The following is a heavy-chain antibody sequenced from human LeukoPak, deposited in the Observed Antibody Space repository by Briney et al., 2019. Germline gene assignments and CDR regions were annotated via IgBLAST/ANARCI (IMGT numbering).Heavy chain of an antibody. CDR2: ISYSGST. CDR1: GGSISGYY. CDR3: AREVAEGYDYYMDV. J-gene: IGHJ6*03. Sequence: SETLSLTCTVPGGSISGYYWSWIRQPPGKGLEWIGNISYSGSTNYSPSLESRVTISVSSSKHQFYLRLSSVMAADTAVYYCAREVAEGYDYYMDVWGKRTTVTISS. V-gene: IGHV4-59*01.